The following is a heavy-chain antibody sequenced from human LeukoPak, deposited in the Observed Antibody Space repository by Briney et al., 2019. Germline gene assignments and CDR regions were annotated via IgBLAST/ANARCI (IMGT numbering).Heavy chain of an antibody. CDR3: ARGPRRVQIVPAAIHY. J-gene: IGHJ4*02. CDR2: INHSGST. CDR1: GGSFSGYY. D-gene: IGHD2-2*01. Sequence: PSETLSLTCAVYGGSFSGYYWSWIRQPPGKGLEWIGEINHSGSTNYNPSLKSRVTISVDTSKNQFSLKLSSVTAADTAVYYRARGPRRVQIVPAAIHYWGQGTLVTVSS. V-gene: IGHV4-34*01.